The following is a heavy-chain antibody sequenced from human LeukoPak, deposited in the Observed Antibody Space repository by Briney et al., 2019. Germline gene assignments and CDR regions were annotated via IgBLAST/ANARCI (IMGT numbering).Heavy chain of an antibody. CDR1: GGSISSSSYY. D-gene: IGHD6-19*01. J-gene: IGHJ4*02. CDR2: IYYSGST. V-gene: IGHV4-39*07. CDR3: ARSGGWQWLATKRGPFDY. Sequence: SETLSLTCTVSGGSISSSSYYWGWIRQPPGKGLEWIGSIYYSGSTYYNPSLRSRVTISVDTSKNQFSLKLSSVTAADTAVYYCARSGGWQWLATKRGPFDYWGQGTLVTVSS.